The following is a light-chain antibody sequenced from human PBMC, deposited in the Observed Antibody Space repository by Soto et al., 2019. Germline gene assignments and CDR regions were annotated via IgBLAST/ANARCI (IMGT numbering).Light chain of an antibody. CDR2: EVS. CDR1: SSDVGGYKY. V-gene: IGLV2-8*01. J-gene: IGLJ1*01. Sequence: QSALTQPPSASGSPGQSVIISCTGTSSDVGGYKYVSWYQQHPGKAPKLMIYEVSKRPSGVSDRFSGSKSGNTASLTVSGLQAEDEADYYCSSYAASKSFVFGTGTKLTVL. CDR3: SSYAASKSFV.